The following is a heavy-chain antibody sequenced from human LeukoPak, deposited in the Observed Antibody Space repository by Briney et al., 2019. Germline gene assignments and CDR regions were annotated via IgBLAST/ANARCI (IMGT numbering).Heavy chain of an antibody. D-gene: IGHD3-10*01. J-gene: IGHJ4*02. CDR3: ATTDPRTELLLWFGELSR. CDR2: IIPILGIA. V-gene: IGHV1-69*04. CDR1: GGTFSSYA. Sequence: SVKVSCKASGGTFSSYAISWVRQAPGQGLEWMGRIIPILGIANYAQKFQGRVTITADKSTSTAYMELSSLRSEDTAVYYCATTDPRTELLLWFGELSRWGQGTLVTVSS.